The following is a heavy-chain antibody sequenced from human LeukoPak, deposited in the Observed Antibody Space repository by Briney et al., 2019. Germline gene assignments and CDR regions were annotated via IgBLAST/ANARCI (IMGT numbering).Heavy chain of an antibody. CDR1: GGSFSGYY. CDR3: AREAPSSSWNSIDY. CDR2: INHSGST. J-gene: IGHJ4*02. Sequence: SETLSLTCAVDGGSFSGYYWSWIRQPPGKGLEWIGEINHSGSTNYNPSLKSRVTISVDTSKNQFSLKLSSVTAADTAVYYCAREAPSSSWNSIDYWGQGTLVTVSS. D-gene: IGHD6-13*01. V-gene: IGHV4-34*01.